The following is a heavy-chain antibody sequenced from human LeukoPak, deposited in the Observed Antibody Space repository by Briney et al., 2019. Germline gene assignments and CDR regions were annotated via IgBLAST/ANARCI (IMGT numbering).Heavy chain of an antibody. CDR2: ISGGGENT. CDR1: GFTFTSYA. Sequence: GGPLRLSCAASGFTFTSYAMSWIRQAPGKGLEWVSAISGGGENTYYADSVKGRFTISRDNSKNTLSLQMNSLRAEDTATYYCAKPRAMTTGVGRYFDLWGRGTLVTVSS. V-gene: IGHV3-23*01. CDR3: AKPRAMTTGVGRYFDL. J-gene: IGHJ2*01. D-gene: IGHD1-1*01.